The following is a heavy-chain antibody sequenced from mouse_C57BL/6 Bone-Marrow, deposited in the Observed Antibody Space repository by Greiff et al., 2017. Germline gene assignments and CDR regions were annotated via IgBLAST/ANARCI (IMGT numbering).Heavy chain of an antibody. CDR1: GFTFTDYY. V-gene: IGHV7-3*01. D-gene: IGHD2-3*01. CDR2: IRNKANGYTT. J-gene: IGHJ3*01. Sequence: EVKLQESGGGLVQPGGSLSLSCAASGFTFTDYYMSWVRQPPGKALEWLGFIRNKANGYTTEYSASVKGRFTISRDNSQSILYLQMNALSAEDSATYYCARYRWGRLAYWGQGTLVTVSA. CDR3: ARYRWGRLAY.